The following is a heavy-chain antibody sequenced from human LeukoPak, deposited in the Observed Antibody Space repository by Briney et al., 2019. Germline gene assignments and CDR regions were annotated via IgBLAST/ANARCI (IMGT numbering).Heavy chain of an antibody. D-gene: IGHD3-3*01. CDR1: GFTFSSYA. J-gene: IGHJ3*02. CDR3: ARDPGDYDSWSGYGRDAFDI. Sequence: GGSLRLSCAASGFTFSSYAMHWVRQAPGKGLEWVAVISYDGSNKYYADSVKGRFTISRDNSKNTLYLQMNSLRAEDTAAYYCARDPGDYDSWSGYGRDAFDIWGQGTMVTVSS. CDR2: ISYDGSNK. V-gene: IGHV3-30*04.